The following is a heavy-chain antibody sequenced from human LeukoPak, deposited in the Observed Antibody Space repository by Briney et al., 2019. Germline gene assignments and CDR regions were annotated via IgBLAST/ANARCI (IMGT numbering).Heavy chain of an antibody. CDR1: GFTFDDHT. J-gene: IGHJ6*03. Sequence: GGSLRLSCAASGFTFDDHTMHWVRQAPGKGLEWVSLISWDGGSKYYADSVKGRFTISRGNSKNSLYLQMNSLRTEDTALYYCAKEGLWFGELSSHYYYYMDVWGKGTTVTISS. CDR3: AKEGLWFGELSSHYYYYMDV. V-gene: IGHV3-43*01. D-gene: IGHD3-10*01. CDR2: ISWDGGSK.